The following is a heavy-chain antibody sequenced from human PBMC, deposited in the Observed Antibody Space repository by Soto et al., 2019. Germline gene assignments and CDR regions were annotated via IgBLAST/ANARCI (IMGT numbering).Heavy chain of an antibody. CDR1: GFTFSSYA. Sequence: GGSLRLSCAASGFTFSSYAMSWVRQAPGKGLEWVSAISGSGGSTYYADSVKGRFTISRDNSKNTLYLQMNSLRAEDTAVYYCANGRDYYDSSGYWAYWGQGTLVTVSS. D-gene: IGHD3-22*01. V-gene: IGHV3-23*01. CDR2: ISGSGGST. CDR3: ANGRDYYDSSGYWAY. J-gene: IGHJ4*02.